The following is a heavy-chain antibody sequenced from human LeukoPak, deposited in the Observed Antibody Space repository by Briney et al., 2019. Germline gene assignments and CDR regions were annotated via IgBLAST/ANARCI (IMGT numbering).Heavy chain of an antibody. CDR1: GYTFTSYD. CDR2: MNPNSGNT. Sequence: ASVKVSCKASGYTFTSYDINWVRQATGQGLEWMGWMNPNSGNTGYAQKFQGRVTMTRNTSISTAYMELSSLRSDDTAVYYCARSPQSGSYYDYWGQGTLVTVSS. D-gene: IGHD1-26*01. CDR3: ARSPQSGSYYDY. V-gene: IGHV1-8*01. J-gene: IGHJ4*02.